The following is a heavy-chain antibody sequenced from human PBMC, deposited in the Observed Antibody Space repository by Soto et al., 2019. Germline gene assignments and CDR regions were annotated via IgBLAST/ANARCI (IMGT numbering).Heavy chain of an antibody. V-gene: IGHV4-59*12. Sequence: SETLSLTCTVAGGSISGYDWSWIRQPPGKGLEWIGYIYYSGSTNYNPSLKSRVTISVDTSKNQFSLKLSSVTAADTAVYYCARDRYDFWSGYYWFDPWGQGTLVTVSS. CDR1: GGSISGYD. CDR2: IYYSGST. J-gene: IGHJ5*02. CDR3: ARDRYDFWSGYYWFDP. D-gene: IGHD3-3*01.